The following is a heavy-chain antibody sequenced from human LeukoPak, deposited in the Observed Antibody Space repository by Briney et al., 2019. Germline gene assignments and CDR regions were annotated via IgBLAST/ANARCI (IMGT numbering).Heavy chain of an antibody. CDR3: AKEQLWLRWFDP. V-gene: IGHV3-23*01. CDR2: ISGSGGST. Sequence: HAGGSLRLSCAASGFTFSSYAMSWVRQAPGKGLEWVSAISGSGGSTYYADSVKGRFTISRDNSKNTLYLQMNGLRAEDTAVYYCAKEQLWLRWFDPWGQGTMVTVSS. D-gene: IGHD5-18*01. J-gene: IGHJ3*01. CDR1: GFTFSSYA.